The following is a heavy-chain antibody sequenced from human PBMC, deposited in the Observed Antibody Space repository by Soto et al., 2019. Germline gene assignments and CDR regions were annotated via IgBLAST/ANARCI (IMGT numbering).Heavy chain of an antibody. CDR1: GGAFSSYT. J-gene: IGHJ4*02. Sequence: QVQLVQSGAEVKKPGSSVKVSCTASGGAFSSYTINWVRQAPGQGLEWMGRIIPVLGLTNYAQQFRGKVKISADTSTTTVYMELTSLRSEDSAMYYCVTAYQLLEYWGQGTQLTVSS. CDR3: VTAYQLLEY. CDR2: IIPVLGLT. V-gene: IGHV1-69*02. D-gene: IGHD2-2*01.